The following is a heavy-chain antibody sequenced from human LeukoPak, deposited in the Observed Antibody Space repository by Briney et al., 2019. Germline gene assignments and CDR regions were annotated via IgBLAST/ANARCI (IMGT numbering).Heavy chain of an antibody. D-gene: IGHD5-18*01. CDR1: GYTFTGCY. CDR2: INPNSGGT. V-gene: IGHV1-2*06. Sequence: ASVKVSCKASGYTFTGCYMHWVRQAPGQGLEWMGRINPNSGGTNYAQKFQGRVTMTRDTSISTAYMELSRLRSDDTPVYHCARERRIQEWLLLDYWGQGTLVTVSS. J-gene: IGHJ4*02. CDR3: ARERRIQEWLLLDY.